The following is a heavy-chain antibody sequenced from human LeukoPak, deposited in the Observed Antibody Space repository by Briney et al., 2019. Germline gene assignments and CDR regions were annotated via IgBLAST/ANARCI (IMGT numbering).Heavy chain of an antibody. CDR1: GYTFTSYY. D-gene: IGHD1-1*01. Sequence: GASVKVSCKASGYTFTSYYMHWVRQASGQGLEWMGIINPSGGSTSYAQKFQGRVTMTRDTSTSTVYMELSSLRSEDTAVYYCAHRGTGTNDAFDIWGQGTMVTVSS. J-gene: IGHJ3*02. CDR2: INPSGGST. CDR3: AHRGTGTNDAFDI. V-gene: IGHV1-46*01.